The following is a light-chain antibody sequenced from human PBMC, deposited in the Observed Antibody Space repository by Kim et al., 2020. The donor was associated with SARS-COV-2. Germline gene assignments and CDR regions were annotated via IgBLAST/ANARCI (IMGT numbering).Light chain of an antibody. CDR3: QQRSIPIT. V-gene: IGKV3-11*01. CDR2: DAS. J-gene: IGKJ5*01. CDR1: QSVSSY. Sequence: EIVLTQSPATLSLSPGERATLSCRASQSVSSYLAWYQQKPGQAPRLLIYDASNRATGIPARFSGSGYGTDFTLTISSLEPEDFAVYYCQQRSIPITFGQGTRLEIK.